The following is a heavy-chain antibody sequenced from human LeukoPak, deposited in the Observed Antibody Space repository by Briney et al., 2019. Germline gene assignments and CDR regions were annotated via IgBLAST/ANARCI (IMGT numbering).Heavy chain of an antibody. V-gene: IGHV5-51*01. J-gene: IGHJ6*02. CDR1: GYSFTSYW. D-gene: IGHD2-2*01. CDR3: ARQGCSSTSCYYYYGMDV. Sequence: GESLKISCKGSGYSFTSYWIGWVRQMPGKGLEWMGIIYPGDSDTRYSPSFQGPVTVSADKSISTAYLQWSSLKASDTAMYYCARQGCSSTSCYYYYGMDVWGQGTTVTVSS. CDR2: IYPGDSDT.